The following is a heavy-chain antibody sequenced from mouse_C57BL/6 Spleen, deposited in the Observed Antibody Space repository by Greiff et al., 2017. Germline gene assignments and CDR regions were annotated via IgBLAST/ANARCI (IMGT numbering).Heavy chain of an antibody. CDR3: AAGDYGEAWFAY. J-gene: IGHJ3*01. CDR2: IHPSDSDT. V-gene: IGHV1-74*01. Sequence: QVQLKESGAELVKPGASVKVSCKASGYTFTSYWMHWVKQRPGQGLEWIGRIHPSDSDTNYNQKFKGKATLTVDKSSSTAYMQLSSLTSEDSAVYYCAAGDYGEAWFAYWGQGPLVTVSA. CDR1: GYTFTSYW. D-gene: IGHD2-4*01.